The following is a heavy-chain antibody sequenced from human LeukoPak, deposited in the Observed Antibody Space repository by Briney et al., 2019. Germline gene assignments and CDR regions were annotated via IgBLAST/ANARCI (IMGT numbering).Heavy chain of an antibody. D-gene: IGHD3-10*01. CDR2: INHSGST. V-gene: IGHV4-34*01. Sequence: SETLSLTCAVYGGSFSGYYWSWIRQPPGKGLEWIGEINHSGSTNYNPSLKSRVTISVDTSKNQFSLKLSSVTAADTAVYYCARGARITMVRGVNKYNWFDPWGQGTLVTVSS. J-gene: IGHJ5*02. CDR1: GGSFSGYY. CDR3: ARGARITMVRGVNKYNWFDP.